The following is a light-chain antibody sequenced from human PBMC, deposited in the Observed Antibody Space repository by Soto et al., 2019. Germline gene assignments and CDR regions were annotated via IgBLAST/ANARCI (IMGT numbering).Light chain of an antibody. J-gene: IGKJ4*01. Sequence: PDTISRSPGEGAILSCGASQSISSSYLAWYQQKPGQAPRLLIYGASRRATGIPDRFSGSGSGTDFTLTVSILEPEDFAVYDCQQRSNWPLTFGGGTKVDIK. V-gene: IGKV3D-20*02. CDR1: QSISSSY. CDR2: GAS. CDR3: QQRSNWPLT.